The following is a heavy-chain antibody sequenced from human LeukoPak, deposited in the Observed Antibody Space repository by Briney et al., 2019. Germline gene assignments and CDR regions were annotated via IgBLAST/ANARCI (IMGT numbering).Heavy chain of an antibody. CDR1: GFTFSSYN. Sequence: PGGSLRLPCAASGFTFSSYNMNWVRQAPGKGLEWVSSISSGSTYIYYADSVKGRFTISRDNTKNSLYLQMNSLRAEDTAVYYCTREGVDVFDIWGQGTMVTVSS. CDR2: ISSGSTYI. CDR3: TREGVDVFDI. J-gene: IGHJ3*02. V-gene: IGHV3-21*01. D-gene: IGHD3-10*01.